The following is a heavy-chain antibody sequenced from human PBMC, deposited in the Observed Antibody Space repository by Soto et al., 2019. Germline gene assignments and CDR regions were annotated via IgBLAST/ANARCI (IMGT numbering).Heavy chain of an antibody. CDR2: INAGNGNT. V-gene: IGHV1-3*01. D-gene: IGHD3-22*01. CDR1: GYTFTSYA. Sequence: ASVKVSCKSSGYTFTSYAMHWVRQAPGQRLEWMGWINAGNGNTKYSQKFQGRVTITRDTSASTAYMELSSLRSEDTAVYYCARDVYYYDSSGYYYDYWGPGTLVNVSS. CDR3: ARDVYYYDSSGYYYDY. J-gene: IGHJ4*02.